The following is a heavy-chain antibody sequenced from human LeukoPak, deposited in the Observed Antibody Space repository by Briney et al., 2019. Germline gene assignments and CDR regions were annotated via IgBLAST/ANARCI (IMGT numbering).Heavy chain of an antibody. Sequence: SETLSLICAVYGGSFSGYYWSWIRQPPGKGLEWIGEINHSGSTNYNPSLKSRVTISVDTSKNQFSLKLSSVTAADTAVYYCARADVDTAMDHWGQGTLVTVSS. J-gene: IGHJ4*02. CDR3: ARADVDTAMDH. CDR2: INHSGST. V-gene: IGHV4-34*01. D-gene: IGHD5-18*01. CDR1: GGSFSGYY.